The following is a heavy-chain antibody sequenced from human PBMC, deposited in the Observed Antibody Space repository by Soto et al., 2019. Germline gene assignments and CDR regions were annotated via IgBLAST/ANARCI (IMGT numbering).Heavy chain of an antibody. CDR1: GFSFGSYG. J-gene: IGHJ6*02. CDR3: ARAGYEIAANYFGMDV. Sequence: QVQLVEPGGGAVQPGRSLRLSCAASGFSFGSYGMYWVRQAPGKGLEWVAVIWYDGGNKEYADSVRGRFTVSRDNSNNTLYVQMNSLRAEDTAGYYCARAGYEIAANYFGMDVWGQGTTVTVSS. V-gene: IGHV3-33*01. D-gene: IGHD6-25*01. CDR2: IWYDGGNK.